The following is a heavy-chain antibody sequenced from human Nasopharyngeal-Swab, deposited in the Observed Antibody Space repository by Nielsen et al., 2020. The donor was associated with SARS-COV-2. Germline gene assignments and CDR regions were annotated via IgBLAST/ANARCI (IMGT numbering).Heavy chain of an antibody. Sequence: ESLKISCAASGFTLSSNSMNWVRQAPGKGLEWVSSISTSSSYLYYADSVKGRFTISRDNPKNSLYLQMNSLRAEDTAVYYCARGRGGGYDPWGYYYYDMDVWGHGTTVTVSS. CDR1: GFTLSSNS. CDR2: ISTSSSYL. J-gene: IGHJ6*02. D-gene: IGHD5-12*01. V-gene: IGHV3-21*01. CDR3: ARGRGGGYDPWGYYYYDMDV.